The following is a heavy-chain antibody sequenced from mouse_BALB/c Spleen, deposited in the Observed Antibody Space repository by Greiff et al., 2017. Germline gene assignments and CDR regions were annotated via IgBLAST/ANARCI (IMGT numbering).Heavy chain of an antibody. CDR1: GFTFSSYA. Sequence: DVKLVESGGGLVKPGGSLKLSCAASGFTFSSYAMSWVRQTPEKRLEWVASISSGGSTYYPDSVKGRFTISRDNARNILYLQMSSLRSEDTAMYYCARGGPGYYGTSSSMDYWGQGTSVTVSS. J-gene: IGHJ4*01. CDR3: ARGGPGYYGTSSSMDY. D-gene: IGHD1-1*01. CDR2: ISSGGST. V-gene: IGHV5-6-5*01.